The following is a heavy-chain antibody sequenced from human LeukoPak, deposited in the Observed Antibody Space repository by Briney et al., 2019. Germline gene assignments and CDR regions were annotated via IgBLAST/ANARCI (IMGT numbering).Heavy chain of an antibody. CDR1: GGSISSYY. CDR2: IYYSGST. D-gene: IGHD5-18*01. V-gene: IGHV4-59*01. J-gene: IGHJ4*02. Sequence: SETLSLTCTVSGGSISSYYWSWTRQPPGKGLEWIGYIYYSGSTNYNPSLKSRVTISVDTSKNQSSLKLSSVTAADTAVYYCARGLRGYGYGYWGQGTLVTVSS. CDR3: ARGLRGYGYGY.